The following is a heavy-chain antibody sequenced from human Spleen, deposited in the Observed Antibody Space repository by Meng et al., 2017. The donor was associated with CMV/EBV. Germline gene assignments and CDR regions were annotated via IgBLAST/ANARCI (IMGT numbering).Heavy chain of an antibody. D-gene: IGHD3-22*01. J-gene: IGHJ4*02. CDR3: ARGSLHIGGYYAFDY. V-gene: IGHV4-34*01. CDR2: INNSGST. CDR1: GGSFSGYY. Sequence: SETLSLTCAAYGGSFSGYYLSWIRQSPGKGLEWIGVINNSGSTNYIPSLRSRVTISLDTSNKQVSLRLTSVTAADTAVYYCARGSLHIGGYYAFDYWGQGALVTVSS.